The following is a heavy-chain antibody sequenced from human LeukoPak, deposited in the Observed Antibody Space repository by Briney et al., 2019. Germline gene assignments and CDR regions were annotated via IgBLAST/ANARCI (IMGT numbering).Heavy chain of an antibody. CDR3: ARDQGHYGSGSYHYYYYYGMDV. CDR1: GGSLSSGDYY. CDR2: IYYSGST. D-gene: IGHD3-10*01. V-gene: IGHV4-30-4*01. J-gene: IGHJ6*04. Sequence: SQTLSLTCTVSGGSLSSGDYYWSWLRQPPGKGLEWIGYIYYSGSTYYNPSLKSRVTISVDTSKNQFSLKLSSVTAADTAVYYCARDQGHYGSGSYHYYYYYGMDVWGKGTTVTGSS.